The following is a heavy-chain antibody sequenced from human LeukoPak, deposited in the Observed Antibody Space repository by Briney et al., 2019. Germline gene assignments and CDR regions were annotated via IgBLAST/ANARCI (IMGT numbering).Heavy chain of an antibody. J-gene: IGHJ4*02. V-gene: IGHV3-48*01. CDR3: ARGSTYYESSGQVPFDY. Sequence: ETLSLTRAVYGGSFSNYYWNWVRQAPGKGLEWVSYISGSSGIIDYADSVRGRFTISRDNAKNSLYLQMNSLRAEDTAVYYCARGSTYYESSGQVPFDYWGQGTLVTVSS. CDR2: ISGSSGII. D-gene: IGHD3-22*01. CDR1: GGSFSNYY.